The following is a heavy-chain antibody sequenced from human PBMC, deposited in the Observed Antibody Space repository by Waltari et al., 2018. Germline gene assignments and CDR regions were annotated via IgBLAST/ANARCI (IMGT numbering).Heavy chain of an antibody. Sequence: EVQLVQSGAEVKKPGESLKISCKGSGYTFTNHWIVWVRQMPGKGLGWMGLCHPGDTDTRYSPSFQGQVTISVDKSIITAYLQWTSLKASDTAMYYCARHEGSSSPESPVSDAFDIWGQGTMVTVS. CDR1: GYTFTNHW. D-gene: IGHD6-13*01. CDR2: CHPGDTDT. V-gene: IGHV5-51*01. J-gene: IGHJ3*02. CDR3: ARHEGSSSPESPVSDAFDI.